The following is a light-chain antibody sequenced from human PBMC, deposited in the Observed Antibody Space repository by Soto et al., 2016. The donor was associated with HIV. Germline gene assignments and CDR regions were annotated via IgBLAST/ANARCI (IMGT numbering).Light chain of an antibody. Sequence: DIQMTQSPSTLAASVGDRVTMTCRASQSISAWLAWYQKKPGKAPKLLIYKASTLESGVPSTFSGSGSGTEFTLTISSLQPDDFATYYCQQYNSYPWTFGQGTKVEIK. J-gene: IGKJ1*01. CDR1: QSISAW. CDR2: KAS. CDR3: QQYNSYPWT. V-gene: IGKV1-5*03.